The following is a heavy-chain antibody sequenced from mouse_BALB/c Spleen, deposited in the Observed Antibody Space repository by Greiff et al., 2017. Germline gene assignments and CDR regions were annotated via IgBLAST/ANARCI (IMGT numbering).Heavy chain of an antibody. D-gene: IGHD1-1*01. V-gene: IGHV5-9-4*01. CDR1: GFTFSSYA. CDR2: ISSGGSYT. Sequence: EVQVVESGGGLVKPGGSLKLSCAASGFTFSSYAMSWVRQSPEKRLEWVAEISSGGSYTYYPDTVTGRFTISRDNAKNTLYLEMSSLRSEDTAMYYCARTGLDGSSYDWYFDVWGAGTTVTVSA. CDR3: ARTGLDGSSYDWYFDV. J-gene: IGHJ1*01.